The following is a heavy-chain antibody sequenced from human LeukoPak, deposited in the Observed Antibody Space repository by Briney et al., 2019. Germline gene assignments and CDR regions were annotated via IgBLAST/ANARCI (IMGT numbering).Heavy chain of an antibody. V-gene: IGHV6-1*01. CDR3: ASTQYSSGWYGLDY. CDR1: GDSVSSNSAA. CDR2: TYYRSKWYN. Sequence: SQTLSLTCAISGDSVSSNSAAWNWIRQSPSRGLEWLGRTYYRSKWYNDYAVSVKSRITINPDTSKNQFSLQLNSVTPEDTAVYYCASTQYSSGWYGLDYWGQGTLVTVSS. D-gene: IGHD6-19*01. J-gene: IGHJ4*02.